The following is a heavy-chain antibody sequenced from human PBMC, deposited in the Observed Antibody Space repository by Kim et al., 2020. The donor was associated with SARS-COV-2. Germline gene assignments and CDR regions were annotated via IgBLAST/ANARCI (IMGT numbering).Heavy chain of an antibody. CDR1: GFTFSSYS. D-gene: IGHD3-22*01. Sequence: GGSLRLSCAASGFTFSSYSMNWVRQAPGKGLEWVSSISSSSSYIYYADSVKGRFTISRDNAKNSLYLQMNSLRAEDTAVYYCARDWAAYYYDSGGYYDYWGQGTLVTVSS. CDR3: ARDWAAYYYDSGGYYDY. V-gene: IGHV3-21*01. CDR2: ISSSSSYI. J-gene: IGHJ4*02.